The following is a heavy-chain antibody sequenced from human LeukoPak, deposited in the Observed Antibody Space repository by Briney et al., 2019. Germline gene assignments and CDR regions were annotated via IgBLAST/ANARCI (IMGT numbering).Heavy chain of an antibody. V-gene: IGHV1-2*02. CDR2: INANSGGT. CDR1: GDTFTGYY. CDR3: ARSKNWGPDY. J-gene: IGHJ4*02. D-gene: IGHD7-27*01. Sequence: ASVKVSCKASGDTFTGYYMHWVRQAPGQGLEWMGWINANSGGTNYAQKFQGRVTMTRDTPVNTFYMELSRLRSDDTAVYYCARSKNWGPDYWGQGTLVTVSS.